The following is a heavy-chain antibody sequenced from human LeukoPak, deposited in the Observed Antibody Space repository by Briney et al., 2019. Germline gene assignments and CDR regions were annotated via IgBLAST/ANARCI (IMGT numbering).Heavy chain of an antibody. CDR1: GFSFRNYW. J-gene: IGHJ4*02. V-gene: IGHV3-7*01. CDR3: ARDRGWLTFAY. D-gene: IGHD6-19*01. CDR2: IKEDGNEK. Sequence: GGSLRLSCAASGFSFRNYWTTWVRQAPGKGLEWVANIKEDGNEKYYVDSVKGRFTISRDNAKNSLYLQMNSLRAEDTGVYYCARDRGWLTFAYWGQGTLVTVSS.